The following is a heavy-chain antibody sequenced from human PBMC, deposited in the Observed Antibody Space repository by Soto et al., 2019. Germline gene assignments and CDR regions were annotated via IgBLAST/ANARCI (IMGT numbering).Heavy chain of an antibody. J-gene: IGHJ4*02. CDR3: ARDLRWSSGWAFDY. D-gene: IGHD6-19*01. V-gene: IGHV1-18*04. CDR2: ISGYNADT. CDR1: GYIFTDYG. Sequence: QLVQSGAEVKKPGASVRVSCKASGYIFTDYGISWVRQAPGQGLEWMGWISGYNADTSYAQRLQDRVKMTIDTSTRTAYMELRSLTSDDTAVYYCARDLRWSSGWAFDYCGQGTLVTVSS.